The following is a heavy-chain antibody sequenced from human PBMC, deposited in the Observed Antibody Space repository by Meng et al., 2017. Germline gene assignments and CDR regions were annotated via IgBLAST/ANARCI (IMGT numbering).Heavy chain of an antibody. V-gene: IGHV1-2*02. D-gene: IGHD3-10*01. CDR3: ARDLPEMVRIRYYYGMDV. Sequence: ASVKVSCKASGYTFTGYYMHWVRQAPGQGLEWMGWINPNSGGTNYAQKFQGRVTMTRDTSISTAYMELSRLRSDDTAVYYCARDLPEMVRIRYYYGMDVWGQGTTVTVSS. CDR2: INPNSGGT. J-gene: IGHJ6*02. CDR1: GYTFTGYY.